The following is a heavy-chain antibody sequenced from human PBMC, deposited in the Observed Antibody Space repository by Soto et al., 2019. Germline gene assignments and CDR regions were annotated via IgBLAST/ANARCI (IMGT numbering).Heavy chain of an antibody. CDR3: ARGRAAYYFDY. CDR1: GFTFSSYP. CDR2: TSGDGRIM. J-gene: IGHJ4*02. V-gene: IGHV3-64*02. Sequence: GGSLRLSCAASGFTFSSYPTHWVRQAPGKGLEHVSSTSGDGRIMYYLDSVKGRVTISRDNSKNTLYLQMGSLRTEDMAVYYCARGRAAYYFDYWGQGALVTVSS. D-gene: IGHD6-25*01.